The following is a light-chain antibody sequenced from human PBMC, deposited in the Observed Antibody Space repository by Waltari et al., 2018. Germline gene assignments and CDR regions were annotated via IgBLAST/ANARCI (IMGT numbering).Light chain of an antibody. V-gene: IGLV2-14*03. CDR3: SSFTSSTTGI. Sequence: SALTQPDSVSGSPGQPITISCSGISSDSGGYEYVPWYQQHPGKAPKVIIYDVNNRPSGVSNRFSGSKSGSSASLTISGLQAEDEADYYCSSFTSSTTGIFGGGTKVTVL. J-gene: IGLJ2*01. CDR1: SSDSGGYEY. CDR2: DVN.